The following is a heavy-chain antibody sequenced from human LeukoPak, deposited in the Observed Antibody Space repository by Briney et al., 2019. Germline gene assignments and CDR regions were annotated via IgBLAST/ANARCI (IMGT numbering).Heavy chain of an antibody. Sequence: ASVKVSCKASGSTFTNNYLHWLRQAQGPALEWMGVIHPSGSSTNYAQKFQRRVTMTKATSASTVYIELSSLRSEDTAVYYCARMDMDTAMVTNYLGHWGQGTLVTVSS. J-gene: IGHJ4*02. CDR2: IHPSGSST. D-gene: IGHD5-18*01. V-gene: IGHV1-46*01. CDR1: GSTFTNNY. CDR3: ARMDMDTAMVTNYLGH.